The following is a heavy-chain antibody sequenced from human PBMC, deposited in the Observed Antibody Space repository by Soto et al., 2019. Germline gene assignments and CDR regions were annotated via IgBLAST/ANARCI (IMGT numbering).Heavy chain of an antibody. D-gene: IGHD3-3*01. CDR1: GFTFSSYW. J-gene: IGHJ4*02. CDR3: ARDGTIFGVVNGNDY. Sequence: GGSLRLSCAASGFTFSSYWMSWVRQAPGKGLEWVANIKQDGSEKYYVDSVKGRFTISRDNAKNSLYLQMNSLRAEDTAVYYCARDGTIFGVVNGNDYWGQGTLVTVSS. V-gene: IGHV3-7*01. CDR2: IKQDGSEK.